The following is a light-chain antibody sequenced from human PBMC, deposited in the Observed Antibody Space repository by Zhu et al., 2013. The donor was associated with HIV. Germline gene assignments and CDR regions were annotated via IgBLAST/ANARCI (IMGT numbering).Light chain of an antibody. CDR1: ENVNNN. V-gene: IGKV3D-15*01. CDR2: GAS. Sequence: EILMTQSPATLSVSPGERATLSCRAAENVNNNIAWYQQKPGQAPRLLIFGASLRATGIPVRFSGSGFGTEFTLTITSLQSEDFAVYYCQQYKDWPPWTFGQGTKVEVK. J-gene: IGKJ1*01. CDR3: QQYKDWPPWT.